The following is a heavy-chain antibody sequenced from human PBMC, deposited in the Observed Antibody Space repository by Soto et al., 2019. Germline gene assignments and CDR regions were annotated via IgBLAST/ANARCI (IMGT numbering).Heavy chain of an antibody. CDR1: GYTFTSYG. V-gene: IGHV1-18*01. CDR2: ISAYNGNT. D-gene: IGHD3-10*01. J-gene: IGHJ6*02. Sequence: ASVKVSCKASGYTFTSYGISWVRQAPGQGLEWMGWISAYNGNTNYAQKLQGRVTMTTDTSTSTAYMELRSLRSDDTAVYYCARVGWFGELLDYYYYYGMDVSGQGTTVTVSS. CDR3: ARVGWFGELLDYYYYYGMDV.